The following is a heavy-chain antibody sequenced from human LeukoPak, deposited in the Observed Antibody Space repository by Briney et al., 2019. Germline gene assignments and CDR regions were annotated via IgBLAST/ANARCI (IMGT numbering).Heavy chain of an antibody. Sequence: GGSLRLSCAASGFTFSSYAMSWVRQASGKGLEWVSAISGSGGSTYYADSVKGRFTISRDNSKNTLYLQMNSLRAEDTAVYYCAKEHYDFWSGSFYYYYGMDAWGQGTTVTVSS. D-gene: IGHD3-3*01. V-gene: IGHV3-23*01. CDR1: GFTFSSYA. CDR3: AKEHYDFWSGSFYYYYGMDA. CDR2: ISGSGGST. J-gene: IGHJ6*02.